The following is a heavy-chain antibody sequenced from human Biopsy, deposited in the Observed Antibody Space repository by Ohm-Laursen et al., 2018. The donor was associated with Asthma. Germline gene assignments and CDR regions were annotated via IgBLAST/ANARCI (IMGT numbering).Heavy chain of an antibody. CDR3: AKGEWELLEANFDY. Sequence: SLRLSCTASGFTFDDYAMHWVRQAPGKGLEWVSGISWNSGSIGYADSVKGRFTISRDNAKNSLYLQMNSLRAEDTALYYCAKGEWELLEANFDYWGQGTLVTVS. CDR2: ISWNSGSI. J-gene: IGHJ4*02. V-gene: IGHV3-9*01. CDR1: GFTFDDYA. D-gene: IGHD1-26*01.